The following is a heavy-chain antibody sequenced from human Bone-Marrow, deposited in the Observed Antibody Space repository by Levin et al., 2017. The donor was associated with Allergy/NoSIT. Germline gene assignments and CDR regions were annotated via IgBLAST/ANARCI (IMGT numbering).Heavy chain of an antibody. J-gene: IGHJ5*02. CDR2: IYSGGAT. V-gene: IGHV3-53*01. D-gene: IGHD7-27*01. CDR3: AIHNWGRLS. CDR1: GFTVSSNL. Sequence: GESLKISCTASGFTVSSNLVSWLRQAPGKGLEWISLIYSGGATSYAAYVKGRFTLSRDQSKNTLYLQMNNLRVEDTAVYYCAIHNWGRLSWGPGTPVTVSS.